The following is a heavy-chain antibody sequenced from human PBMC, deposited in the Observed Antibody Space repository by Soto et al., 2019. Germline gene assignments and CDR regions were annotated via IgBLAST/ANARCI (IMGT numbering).Heavy chain of an antibody. J-gene: IGHJ3*02. CDR1: GFTFSSYS. CDR2: ISSSSSTI. CDR3: ARDPIRFLVWGGAFDI. V-gene: IGHV3-48*01. D-gene: IGHD3-3*01. Sequence: EVQLVESGGGLVQPGGSLRLSCAASGFTFSSYSMNWVRLAPGKGLEWVSYISSSSSTIYYADSVKGRFTISRDNAKNSLYLQMNSLRAEDTAVYYCARDPIRFLVWGGAFDIWGQGTMVTVSS.